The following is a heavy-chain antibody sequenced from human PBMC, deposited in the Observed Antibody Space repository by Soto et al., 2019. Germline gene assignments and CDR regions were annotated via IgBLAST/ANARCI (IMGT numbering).Heavy chain of an antibody. J-gene: IGHJ3*02. CDR2: IIPIFGTA. D-gene: IGHD6-13*01. Sequence: ASVKVSCKASGGTFSSYAISWVRQAPGQGLEWMGGIIPIFGTANYAQKFQGRVTITADESTSTAYMELSSLRSEDTAVYYCARSFFVSSWSYDAFDIWGQGTMVTVSS. CDR3: ARSFFVSSWSYDAFDI. CDR1: GGTFSSYA. V-gene: IGHV1-69*13.